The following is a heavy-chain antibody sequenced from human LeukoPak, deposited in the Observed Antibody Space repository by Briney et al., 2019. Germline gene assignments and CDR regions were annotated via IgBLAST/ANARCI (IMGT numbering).Heavy chain of an antibody. J-gene: IGHJ4*02. Sequence: PSQTLSLTCAVSGGSISSGGYSWSWIRQPPGKGLEWIGCIYHSGSTYYNPSLKSRVTISVDRSKNQFSLKLSSVTAADTAVYYCASQSGYSYGFDYWGQGTLVTVSS. CDR2: IYHSGST. CDR1: GGSISSGGYS. V-gene: IGHV4-30-2*01. D-gene: IGHD5-18*01. CDR3: ASQSGYSYGFDY.